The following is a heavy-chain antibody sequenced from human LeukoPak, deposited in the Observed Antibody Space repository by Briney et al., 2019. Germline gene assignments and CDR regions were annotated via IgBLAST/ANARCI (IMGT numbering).Heavy chain of an antibody. J-gene: IGHJ4*02. V-gene: IGHV1-46*01. CDR2: INPSGGST. D-gene: IGHD1-26*01. CDR1: GYTLTELS. Sequence: EASVKVSCKVSGYTLTELSMHWVRQAPGQGLEWMGIINPSGGSTNYAQKFQGRVTMTRDTSTSTVYMGLSSLRSEDTAVYYCARGGLWELQGSFDYWGQGTPVTVSS. CDR3: ARGGLWELQGSFDY.